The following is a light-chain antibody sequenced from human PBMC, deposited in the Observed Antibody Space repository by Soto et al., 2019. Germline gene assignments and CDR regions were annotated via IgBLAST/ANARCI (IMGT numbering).Light chain of an antibody. Sequence: EIVMTQSPAILSVSPGERAALSCRASQSVSSNLAWYQQKPGQAPRLLIYGASTRATGVPARFRGSGSGTDFTLSISALQSEDFAVYYCQHYNNWPPWTFGQGTKVEI. J-gene: IGKJ1*01. CDR1: QSVSSN. CDR3: QHYNNWPPWT. V-gene: IGKV3-15*01. CDR2: GAS.